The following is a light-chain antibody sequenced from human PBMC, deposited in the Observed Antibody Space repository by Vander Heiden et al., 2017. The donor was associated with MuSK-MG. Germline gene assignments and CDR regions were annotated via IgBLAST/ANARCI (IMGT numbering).Light chain of an antibody. CDR1: QGISKY. V-gene: IGKV1-NL1*01. CDR2: AAS. CDR3: QQYYSTPRT. Sequence: IQMTQSPSSLSASVGDRVTITCRASQGISKYLDWYQQKPGKAPKLLLYAASRLESGVPSRFSGSGSGTDYTLTISSLQPEDFATYYCQQYYSTPRTFGQGTKVEIK. J-gene: IGKJ1*01.